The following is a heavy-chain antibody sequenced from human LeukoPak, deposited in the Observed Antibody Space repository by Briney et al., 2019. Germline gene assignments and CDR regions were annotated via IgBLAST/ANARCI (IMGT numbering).Heavy chain of an antibody. J-gene: IGHJ4*02. CDR1: GGSISSGSYY. Sequence: SETLSLTCTVSGGSISSGSYYWSWIRQPAGKGLEWIGRIYTSGSTNYNPSLKSRVTISVDTSKNQFSLKLSSVIAADTAVYYCARDQGQRPFDYWGQGTLVTVSS. CDR2: IYTSGST. CDR3: ARDQGQRPFDY. V-gene: IGHV4-61*02.